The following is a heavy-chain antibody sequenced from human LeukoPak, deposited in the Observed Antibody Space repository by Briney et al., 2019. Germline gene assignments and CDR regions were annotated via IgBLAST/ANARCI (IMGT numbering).Heavy chain of an antibody. Sequence: ASVKVSCKASGGTFSSYAISWVRQAPGQGLEWMGWMNPNSGNTGYAQKFQGRVTITRNTSISTAYMELSSLRSEDTAVYYCARDCGDFWSGYYGALCYWGQGTLVTVSS. CDR3: ARDCGDFWSGYYGALCY. CDR2: MNPNSGNT. J-gene: IGHJ4*02. V-gene: IGHV1-8*03. CDR1: GGTFSSYA. D-gene: IGHD3-3*01.